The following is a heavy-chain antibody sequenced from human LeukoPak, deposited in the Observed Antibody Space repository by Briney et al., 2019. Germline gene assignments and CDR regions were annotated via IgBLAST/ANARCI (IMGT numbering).Heavy chain of an antibody. V-gene: IGHV1-69*13. CDR2: IIPIFGTA. J-gene: IGHJ6*03. Sequence: SVKVSCKASGGTFSSYAISWVRQAPGQGLEWMARIIPIFGTANYAQKFQGRVTITADESTSTAYMELSSLRSEDTAVYYCASSGGPYYYYYMDVWGKGTTVTVSS. CDR1: GGTFSSYA. D-gene: IGHD2-15*01. CDR3: ASSGGPYYYYYMDV.